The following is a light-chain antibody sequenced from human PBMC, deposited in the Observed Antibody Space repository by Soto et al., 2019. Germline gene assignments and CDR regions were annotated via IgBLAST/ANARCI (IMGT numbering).Light chain of an antibody. Sequence: QSVLTQPPSVSGAPGQRVTISCTGRSSNLGAGYDVHWYQQLPGTAPKSLIYGDNKRPSGVPDRFSVSKSYISAALASTGLQAEDEADYSCQSYDSSVSGYVFGTGTKLTVL. CDR3: QSYDSSVSGYV. V-gene: IGLV1-40*01. CDR2: GDN. CDR1: SSNLGAGYD. J-gene: IGLJ1*01.